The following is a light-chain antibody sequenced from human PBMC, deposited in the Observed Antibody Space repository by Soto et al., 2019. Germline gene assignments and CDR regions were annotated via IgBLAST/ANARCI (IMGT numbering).Light chain of an antibody. CDR3: AVRDDSLSGHWV. CDR1: SSNIGSNY. CDR2: RSD. V-gene: IGLV1-47*01. Sequence: QSVLTQPPSASGTPGQRVTISCSGSSSNIGSNYVSWYQHLPGAAPKLLIYRSDQRPSGVPDRFSGSKSGTSASLAISGLRSEDEADYFCAVRDDSLSGHWVFGGGTQVTVL. J-gene: IGLJ3*02.